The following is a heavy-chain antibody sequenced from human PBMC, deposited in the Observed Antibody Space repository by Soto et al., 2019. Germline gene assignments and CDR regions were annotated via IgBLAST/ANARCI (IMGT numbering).Heavy chain of an antibody. J-gene: IGHJ4*02. D-gene: IGHD3-22*01. CDR3: GRDPPLSMIVVLGVDDF. CDR2: LCTTPSCI. Sequence: GGSLRLSCTVLGFSLTNENLNWVRQAPGKGLEWVSTLCTTPSCINYVDSVKGRFTISSDNDKGLVYLQMNSMRAEDTAVYYCGRDPPLSMIVVLGVDDFWGQGTLVTVSS. CDR1: GFSLTNEN. V-gene: IGHV3-21*06.